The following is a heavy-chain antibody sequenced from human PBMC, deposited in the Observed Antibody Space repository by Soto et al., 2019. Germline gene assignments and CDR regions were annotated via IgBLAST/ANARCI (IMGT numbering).Heavy chain of an antibody. CDR3: ARGLTSELGLYYY. J-gene: IGHJ4*02. D-gene: IGHD4-4*01. V-gene: IGHV3-21*01. Sequence: PGGSLRLSCEASEFTFSSNSMNWVRQAPGKGLEWVSSISSSSSYIFYADSVEGRFTISRDNARNSLYLQMNSLRAEDTAVYYCARGLTSELGLYYYWGQGTLVTVSS. CDR2: ISSSSSYI. CDR1: EFTFSSNS.